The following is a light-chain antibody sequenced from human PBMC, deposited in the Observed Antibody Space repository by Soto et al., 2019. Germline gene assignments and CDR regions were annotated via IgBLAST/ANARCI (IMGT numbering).Light chain of an antibody. V-gene: IGLV1-40*01. CDR2: GNR. CDR1: RSNLGAGYD. Sequence: QSVLTQPPSVSGAPGQRVTIPCTGNRSNLGAGYDVHWYRQLPGTAPKLVIYGNRNRPSGVPERFSGSKSGTSASLAITGLQAEDEGDYYCQAYDYSLTASVFGGGTKLTVL. J-gene: IGLJ3*02. CDR3: QAYDYSLTASV.